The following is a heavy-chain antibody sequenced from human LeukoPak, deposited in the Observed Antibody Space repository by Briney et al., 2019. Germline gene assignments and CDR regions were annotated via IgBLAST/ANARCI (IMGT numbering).Heavy chain of an antibody. CDR1: GFTFSSYA. CDR3: AKVSVGIAARPRPYFDY. V-gene: IGHV3-23*01. D-gene: IGHD6-6*01. Sequence: GGSLRLSCAASGFTFSSYAMSWVRQAPGKGLEWVSAISGSGGSTYYADSVKGRLTISRDNSKNTLYLQMNSLRAEDTAVYYCAKVSVGIAARPRPYFDYWGQGTLVTVSS. CDR2: ISGSGGST. J-gene: IGHJ4*02.